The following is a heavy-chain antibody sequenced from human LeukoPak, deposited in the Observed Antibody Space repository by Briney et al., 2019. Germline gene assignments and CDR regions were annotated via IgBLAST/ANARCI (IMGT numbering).Heavy chain of an antibody. D-gene: IGHD4-11*01. CDR1: GLTFSHYG. J-gene: IGHJ4*02. Sequence: PERPLRLSCSASGLTFSHYGFHWVRQAPGKGLEWVAVIWSDGSNKYYGDSVKGRFIIYRDDSQNTISLQMNSLRSEDTGVYYCAKDAQRGFDYCNSLEYWGQGSLVIVSS. CDR2: IWSDGSNK. CDR3: AKDAQRGFDYCNSLEY. V-gene: IGHV3-33*06.